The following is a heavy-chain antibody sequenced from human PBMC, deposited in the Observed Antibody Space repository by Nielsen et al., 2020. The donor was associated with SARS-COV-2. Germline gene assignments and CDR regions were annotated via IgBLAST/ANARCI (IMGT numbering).Heavy chain of an antibody. J-gene: IGHJ6*02. CDR3: ARDPAGFSYDSSGQWSGGMDV. V-gene: IGHV3-30-3*01. Sequence: GESLKISCAASGFTFDDYAMHWVRQAPGKGLEWVAVISYDGSNKYYADSVKGRFTISRDNSKNTLYLQMNSLRAEDTAVYYCARDPAGFSYDSSGQWSGGMDVWGQGTTVTVSS. CDR2: ISYDGSNK. D-gene: IGHD3-22*01. CDR1: GFTFDDYA.